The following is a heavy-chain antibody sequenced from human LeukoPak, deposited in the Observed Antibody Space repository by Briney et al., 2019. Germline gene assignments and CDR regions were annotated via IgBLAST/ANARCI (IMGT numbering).Heavy chain of an antibody. Sequence: GGSLRLSCEASGFTFSSHWMHCVRQVPGKGLVWVARIRGDENEIDYADSVKGRFTISRDNAKNPLYLQMNSLRVEDTAVYFCARGHVPGSTRHWDFWGQGTLVTVSS. CDR1: GFTFSSHW. J-gene: IGHJ1*01. D-gene: IGHD3-10*01. CDR3: ARGHVPGSTRHWDF. V-gene: IGHV3-74*01. CDR2: IRGDENEI.